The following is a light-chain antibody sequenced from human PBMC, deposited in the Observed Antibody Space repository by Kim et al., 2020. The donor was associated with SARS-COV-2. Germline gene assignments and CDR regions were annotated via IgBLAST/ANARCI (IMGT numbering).Light chain of an antibody. CDR2: GKN. CDR3: NSRDSSGNHLV. CDR1: SLRSYY. J-gene: IGLJ2*01. V-gene: IGLV3-19*01. Sequence: ALGQKVRIACQGDSLRSYYASWYQQKPGQAPVLVIYGKNNRPSGIPDRFSGSSSGNTASLTITGAQAEDEADYYCNSRDSSGNHLVFGGGTQLTV.